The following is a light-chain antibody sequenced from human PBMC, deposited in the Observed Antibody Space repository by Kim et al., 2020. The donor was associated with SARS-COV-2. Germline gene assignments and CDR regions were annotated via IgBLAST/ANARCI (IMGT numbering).Light chain of an antibody. J-gene: IGKJ2*01. CDR1: PTVSSSN. V-gene: IGKV3-20*01. CDR3: QQYGDSQT. CDR2: GAS. Sequence: PGERATLSCRASPTVSSSNLAWYQQKPGQAPRLLIYGASSRATGVPDRFSGSGSGTDFTPTVSRLEPEDSAVYYCQQYGDSQTFGQGTKLE.